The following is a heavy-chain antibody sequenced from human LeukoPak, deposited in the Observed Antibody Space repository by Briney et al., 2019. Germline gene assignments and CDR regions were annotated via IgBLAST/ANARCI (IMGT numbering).Heavy chain of an antibody. CDR1: GASMSSNY. V-gene: IGHV4-4*09. J-gene: IGHJ4*02. CDR3: ASSRRAAVAGRFDS. D-gene: IGHD6-19*01. Sequence: SETLSLTCNVSGASMSSNYWSWIRQPPGKGLEWIGYIYHSGNTNYSPSLESRVTMSVDESKNQFSLRVHFVSAADTAVYYCASSRRAAVAGRFDSWGQGTLVTVSS. CDR2: IYHSGNT.